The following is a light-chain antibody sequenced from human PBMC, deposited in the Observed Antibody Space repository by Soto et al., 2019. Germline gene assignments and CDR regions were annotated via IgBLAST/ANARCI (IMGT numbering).Light chain of an antibody. V-gene: IGKV3-15*01. J-gene: IGKJ1*01. Sequence: EIVMTQSPATLSVSQGARATLSCRASQSVSSNLAWYQQKPGQAPMLLIYGASTRATGIPARFSGSGSGTEFTLAISSLQSEDFAVYYCQPYNNWPWTFGQGTKVEIK. CDR1: QSVSSN. CDR3: QPYNNWPWT. CDR2: GAS.